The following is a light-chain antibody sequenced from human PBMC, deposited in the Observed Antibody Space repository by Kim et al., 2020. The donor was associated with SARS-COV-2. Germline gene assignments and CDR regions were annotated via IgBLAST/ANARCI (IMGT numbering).Light chain of an antibody. CDR1: QSVSSN. V-gene: IGKV3-15*01. CDR3: QQYNNWLYT. J-gene: IGKJ2*01. CDR2: DAS. Sequence: VTPGERANRVCRGSQSVSSNVAWDQQKPGQGPRLLNSDASDRMTGIPAKFNGNRSGTEFTLTITSLQSEDFAVYYCQQYNNWLYTFGQGTKLEI.